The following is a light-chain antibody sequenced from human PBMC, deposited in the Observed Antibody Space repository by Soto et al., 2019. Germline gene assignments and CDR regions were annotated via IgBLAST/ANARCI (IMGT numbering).Light chain of an antibody. V-gene: IGKV1-5*01. CDR1: QSISTW. J-gene: IGKJ1*01. CDR2: EAT. CDR3: KQNSTYGP. Sequence: DIQMTQPPSTLSASVGDRVTITCQASQSISTWLAWYQQKPGKAPKLLIFEATTLETGVPSRFSGSGSGTDFTLTITSRRPIILATYYSKQNSTYGPLGKGTKVDIK.